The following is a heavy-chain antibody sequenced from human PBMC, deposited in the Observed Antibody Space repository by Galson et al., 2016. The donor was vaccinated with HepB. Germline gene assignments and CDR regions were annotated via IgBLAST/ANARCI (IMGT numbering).Heavy chain of an antibody. CDR2: ISGGGITA. V-gene: IGHV3-NL1*01. D-gene: IGHD5-24*01. CDR1: GFSFHNYG. J-gene: IGHJ4*02. CDR3: AFSRGGMAISYLNY. Sequence: SLRLSCAASGFSFHNYGMHWVRQAPGKGLEWVAGISGGGITADYADSVRGRFIISRDNSSTTVFLQMNSLTVEDTAMYYCAFSRGGMAISYLNYWGRGPLVTVST.